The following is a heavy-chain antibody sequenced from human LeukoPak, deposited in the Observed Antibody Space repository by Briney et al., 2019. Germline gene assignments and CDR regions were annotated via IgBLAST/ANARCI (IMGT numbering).Heavy chain of an antibody. J-gene: IGHJ5*02. CDR1: GYTFTDNY. D-gene: IGHD3-16*02. V-gene: IGHV1-2*02. Sequence: ASVTVSCKASGYTFTDNYMHWVRQAPAQGLEWMGWINPNSGGTKYALQFQGRVTMTRDTSISTAYLELSRLRSDDTAVYYCARDRGSYRFDPWGQGTLVTVSS. CDR3: ARDRGSYRFDP. CDR2: INPNSGGT.